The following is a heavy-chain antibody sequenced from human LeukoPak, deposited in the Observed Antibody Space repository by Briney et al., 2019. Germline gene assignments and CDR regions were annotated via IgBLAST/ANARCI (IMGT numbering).Heavy chain of an antibody. CDR3: AREIAAAGPFDY. Sequence: GGSLRLSCVASGFTFSSYSMNWVRQAPGKGLEWVSSISSSSSYIYYADSVKGRFTISRDNAKNSLYLQMNSLRAEDTAVYYCAREIAAAGPFDYWGQGTLVTVSS. CDR2: ISSSSSYI. V-gene: IGHV3-21*01. D-gene: IGHD6-13*01. CDR1: GFTFSSYS. J-gene: IGHJ4*02.